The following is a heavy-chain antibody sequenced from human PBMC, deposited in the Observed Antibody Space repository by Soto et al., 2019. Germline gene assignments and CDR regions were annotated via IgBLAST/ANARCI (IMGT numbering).Heavy chain of an antibody. CDR1: GFTFNSHW. Sequence: GSLRLSCAASGFTFNSHWMHWVRQAPGKGLVWVSRISSDGGSTSYADSVRGRFTISRDNAKNTLYLQMNSLRAEDTAVYYCAREGVDYYDSSGYYRRYNWFDPWGQGTLVTVSS. CDR2: ISSDGGST. CDR3: AREGVDYYDSSGYYRRYNWFDP. V-gene: IGHV3-74*01. J-gene: IGHJ5*02. D-gene: IGHD3-22*01.